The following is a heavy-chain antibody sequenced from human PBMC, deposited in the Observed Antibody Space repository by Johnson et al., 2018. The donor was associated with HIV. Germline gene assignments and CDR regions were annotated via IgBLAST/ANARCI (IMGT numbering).Heavy chain of an antibody. J-gene: IGHJ3*02. CDR3: ARDRRGATIDDTFDI. Sequence: VQLVESGGGLAEPGRSLRLSCEASGFKFDDYAMHWVRQAPGKGLEWVSGISARGDNTYYADSVKGRFTISRDNSKNTLYLQMNSLRAEDTAVYYCARDRRGATIDDTFDIWGQG. D-gene: IGHD1-26*01. CDR2: ISARGDNT. V-gene: IGHV3-23*04. CDR1: GFKFDDYA.